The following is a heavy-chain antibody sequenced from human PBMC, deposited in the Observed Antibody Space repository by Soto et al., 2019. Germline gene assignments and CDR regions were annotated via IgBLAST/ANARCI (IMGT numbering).Heavy chain of an antibody. V-gene: IGHV4-59*08. CDR3: ASYGSGSYSFVY. J-gene: IGHJ4*02. D-gene: IGHD3-10*01. Sequence: LSLTCTVSGGSISSYYWSWIRQPPGKGLEWIGYIYYSGSTNYNPSLKSRVTISVDTSKNQFSLKLSSMTAEDTAVYYCASYGSGSYSFVYWGKGTLVTVSS. CDR1: GGSISSYY. CDR2: IYYSGST.